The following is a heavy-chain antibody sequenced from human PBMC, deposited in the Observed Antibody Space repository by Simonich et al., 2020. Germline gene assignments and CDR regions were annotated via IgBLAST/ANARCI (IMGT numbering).Heavy chain of an antibody. D-gene: IGHD7-27*01. CDR3: ARGRLTGDKGAFDI. Sequence: QVQLVQSGAEVKKPGASVKVSCKASGYTLTGYYMHWVREAPGQGLEWMGRINPNSGGTNYAQKFQGRVTRTRDTSISTAYMELSRLRSDDTAVYYCARGRLTGDKGAFDIWGQGTMVTVSS. J-gene: IGHJ3*02. CDR1: GYTLTGYY. V-gene: IGHV1-2*02. CDR2: INPNSGGT.